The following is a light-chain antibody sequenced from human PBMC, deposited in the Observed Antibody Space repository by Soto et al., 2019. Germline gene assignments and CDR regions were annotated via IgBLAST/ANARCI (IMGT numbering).Light chain of an antibody. V-gene: IGKV1-39*01. Sequence: DIQMTQSPSYLSASVGDRVTITCRASQSISSYLNWYQQKPGKAPKLLIYAASSLQSGVQSRFSGSGSGTDFTLTISSLQPEDFATYYCQQSYSTPATFGQGTKLEIK. CDR3: QQSYSTPAT. CDR2: AAS. J-gene: IGKJ2*01. CDR1: QSISSY.